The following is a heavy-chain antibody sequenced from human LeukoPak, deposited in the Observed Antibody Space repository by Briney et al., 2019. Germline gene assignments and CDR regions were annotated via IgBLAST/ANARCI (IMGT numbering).Heavy chain of an antibody. CDR1: GGSISGYY. CDR2: VYASGGT. Sequence: SETLSLTCTVSGGSISGYYWSRIRQPAGKGLEWIGHVYASGGTNYSPSLKSRVTMSVDTSKNQFSLKLSSVTAADTAVYYCARDRPGGSSFDYWGQGTLVTVSS. CDR3: ARDRPGGSSFDY. J-gene: IGHJ4*02. V-gene: IGHV4-4*07. D-gene: IGHD2-2*01.